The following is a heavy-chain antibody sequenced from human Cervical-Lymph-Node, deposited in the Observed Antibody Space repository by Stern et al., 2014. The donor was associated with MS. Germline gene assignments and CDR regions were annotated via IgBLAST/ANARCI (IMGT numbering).Heavy chain of an antibody. J-gene: IGHJ4*02. Sequence: EVQLVESGGGLVPPGGSLRLSCAASGFTFSSHWMHWVRQAPGKGLVSVSRIKSDGSSTNYADSVKGRFTISRDNAENTLYLQMNSLSPDDTAVYFCTRDNYGGGSDYWGQGTLVTVSS. D-gene: IGHD4/OR15-4a*01. V-gene: IGHV3-74*01. CDR3: TRDNYGGGSDY. CDR2: IKSDGSST. CDR1: GFTFSSHW.